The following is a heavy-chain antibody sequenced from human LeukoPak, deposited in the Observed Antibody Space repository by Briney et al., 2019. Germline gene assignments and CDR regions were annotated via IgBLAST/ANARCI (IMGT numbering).Heavy chain of an antibody. D-gene: IGHD3-10*01. Sequence: GGSLRLSCAASRFTFSSYWMHWVRQAPGKGLVWVSRINSDGSSTSYADSVKGRFTISRDYSKNTLYLQMNSLRAEDTAVYYCAKSLSSRGLIIPKTSRYFDYWGQGTLVTVSS. V-gene: IGHV3-74*01. J-gene: IGHJ4*02. CDR2: INSDGSST. CDR1: RFTFSSYW. CDR3: AKSLSSRGLIIPKTSRYFDY.